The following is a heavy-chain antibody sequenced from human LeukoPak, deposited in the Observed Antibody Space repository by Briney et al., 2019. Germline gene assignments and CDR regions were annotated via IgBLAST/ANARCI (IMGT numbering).Heavy chain of an antibody. CDR1: GGSISSYY. CDR3: AKDSYYYYYMDV. J-gene: IGHJ6*03. Sequence: SETLSLTCTVSGGSISSYYWSWIRQPPGKGREWIGYIYYSGSTNYNPSLKSRVTISVDTSKNQFSLKLSSVTAADTAVYYCAKDSYYYYYMDVWGKGTTVTISS. V-gene: IGHV4-59*12. CDR2: IYYSGST.